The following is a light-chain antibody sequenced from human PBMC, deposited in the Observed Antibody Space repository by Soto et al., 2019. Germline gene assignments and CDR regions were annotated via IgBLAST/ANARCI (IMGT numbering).Light chain of an antibody. CDR3: QQFAISTT. CDR1: HNVERW. Sequence: IQMTQSPSTLSASVGDRVTITCRASHNVERWMAWYQQKPGKAPSLLIFDASTLHSGVPSRFSGSGSGTDFTLTISSLQPDDFATYYCQQFAISTTFGQGTKVDIK. J-gene: IGKJ1*01. V-gene: IGKV1-5*01. CDR2: DAS.